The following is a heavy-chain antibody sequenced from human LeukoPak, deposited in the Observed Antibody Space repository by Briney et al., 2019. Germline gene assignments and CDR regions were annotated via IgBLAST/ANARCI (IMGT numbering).Heavy chain of an antibody. J-gene: IGHJ4*02. Sequence: SVKVSCKASGGTFSSYAISWVRQAPGQGLEWMGGIIPIFGTANYAQKFQGRVTITADESTSTAYMELSSLRSEDTAVYYCARDRGQHSLLDYWGQGTLVTVSS. CDR2: IIPIFGTA. CDR3: ARDRGQHSLLDY. CDR1: GGTFSSYA. D-gene: IGHD6-13*01. V-gene: IGHV1-69*13.